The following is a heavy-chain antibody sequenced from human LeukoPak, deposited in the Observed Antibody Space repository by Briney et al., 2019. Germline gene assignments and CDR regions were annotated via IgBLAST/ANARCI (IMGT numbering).Heavy chain of an antibody. V-gene: IGHV4-31*03. Sequence: SQTLSLTCTVSGGSISSGGYYWSWIRQHPGKGLEGIGYIYYSGRTYYNPSLKSRVTISVDTSKNKFSLKLSSVTAADTAVYYCAREDGYYYYGMDVWGQGTTVTVSS. CDR1: GGSISSGGYY. CDR2: IYYSGRT. CDR3: AREDGYYYYGMDV. J-gene: IGHJ6*02.